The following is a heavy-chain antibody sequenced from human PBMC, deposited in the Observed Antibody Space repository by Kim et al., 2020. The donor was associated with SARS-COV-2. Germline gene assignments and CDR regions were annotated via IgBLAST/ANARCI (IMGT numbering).Heavy chain of an antibody. CDR2: IYYSGST. D-gene: IGHD3-22*01. CDR1: GGSISSSSYY. Sequence: SETLSLTCTVSGGSISSSSYYWGWIRQPPGKGLEWIGSIYYSGSTYYNPSLKRRVTISVDTSKNQFSLKLSSVTAADTAVYYCARPGVRDSSGYYYFDYWGQGPLVPVSS. CDR3: ARPGVRDSSGYYYFDY. J-gene: IGHJ4*02. V-gene: IGHV4-39*01.